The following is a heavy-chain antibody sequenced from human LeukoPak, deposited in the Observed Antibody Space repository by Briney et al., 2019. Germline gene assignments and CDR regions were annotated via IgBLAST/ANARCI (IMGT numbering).Heavy chain of an antibody. CDR2: IDSGGHT. D-gene: IGHD5-24*01. Sequence: GGSLRLSCAASGFTVSSRYMSWVRQAPGKGLEWVSAIDSGGHTYYADSVKGRFTISRDNSKNKLHLQINSLRAEDTAVYYCARDVRGDGYDLRVVDYWGQGTLVTVSS. J-gene: IGHJ4*02. V-gene: IGHV3-66*01. CDR3: ARDVRGDGYDLRVVDY. CDR1: GFTVSSRY.